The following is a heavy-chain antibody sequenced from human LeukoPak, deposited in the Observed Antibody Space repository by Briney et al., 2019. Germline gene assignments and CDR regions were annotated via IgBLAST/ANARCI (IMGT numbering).Heavy chain of an antibody. V-gene: IGHV3-23*01. CDR3: AKGKYYYDSSGPGYMDV. Sequence: GGSLRLSCAASGFTFSSYGMSWVRQAPGKGLEWVSAISGSGGSTYYADSVKGRFTISRDNSKNTLYLQMNSLRAEDTAVYYCAKGKYYYDSSGPGYMDVWGKGTTVTVSS. J-gene: IGHJ6*03. CDR2: ISGSGGST. CDR1: GFTFSSYG. D-gene: IGHD3-22*01.